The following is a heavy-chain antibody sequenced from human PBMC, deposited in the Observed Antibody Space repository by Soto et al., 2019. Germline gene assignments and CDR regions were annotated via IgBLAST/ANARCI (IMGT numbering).Heavy chain of an antibody. V-gene: IGHV4-4*02. D-gene: IGHD6-19*01. CDR3: AYSTGWYRHDV. Sequence: QVQLQESGPGLVKPSGTLSLTCAVSGDSISSPKWWTWLRQPPGKGLEWIGDLLHSGTTNYNPSLMSRDTLTRETPQNQFSLKLTSVTAADSAIYYCAYSTGWYRHDVWGQGTSVTVSS. J-gene: IGHJ3*01. CDR2: LLHSGTT. CDR1: GDSISSPKW.